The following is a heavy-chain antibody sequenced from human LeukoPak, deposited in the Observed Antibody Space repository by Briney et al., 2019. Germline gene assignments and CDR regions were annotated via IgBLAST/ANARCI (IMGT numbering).Heavy chain of an antibody. Sequence: SETLSLTCAVYGGSFSGYYWSWIRQPPGKGLEWIGEINDSGSTNYNPSLKSRVTISEDTSKNQFSLKLSSVTAADTAVYYCARTEYNWFDPWGQGTLVTVSS. CDR1: GGSFSGYY. CDR2: INDSGST. V-gene: IGHV4-34*01. J-gene: IGHJ5*02. CDR3: ARTEYNWFDP.